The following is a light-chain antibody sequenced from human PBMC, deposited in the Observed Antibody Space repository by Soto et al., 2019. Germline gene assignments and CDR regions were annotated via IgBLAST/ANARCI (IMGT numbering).Light chain of an antibody. J-gene: IGLJ3*02. V-gene: IGLV2-14*03. CDR1: NSDIGAYNS. Sequence: QSALTQPASVSRSPGQSITISCTGTNSDIGAYNSVSWYQQHPGKAPKLLIYDVSNRPSGVSTRFSGSKSGNTASLTISGLQAEDEADYYCSSYTTSYTLVFGGGTKVTVL. CDR3: SSYTTSYTLV. CDR2: DVS.